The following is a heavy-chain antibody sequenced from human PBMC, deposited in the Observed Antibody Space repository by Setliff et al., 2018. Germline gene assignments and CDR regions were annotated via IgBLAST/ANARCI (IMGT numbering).Heavy chain of an antibody. CDR3: ATFWSGYFDY. CDR1: GITFSSYW. D-gene: IGHD3-3*01. J-gene: IGHJ4*02. V-gene: IGHV3-7*01. Sequence: GGSLRLSCVASGITFSSYWMSWVRQAPGKGLEWVANIDQFGSQKYYVDSVKGRFTISRDDAQNSVYLQMSTLRAEDTAVYYCATFWSGYFDYWGQGSLVTVSS. CDR2: IDQFGSQK.